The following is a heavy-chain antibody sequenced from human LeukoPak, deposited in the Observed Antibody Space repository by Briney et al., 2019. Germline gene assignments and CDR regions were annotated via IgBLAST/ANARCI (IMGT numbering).Heavy chain of an antibody. J-gene: IGHJ5*02. CDR2: IYYSGST. D-gene: IGHD2-2*01. CDR1: GGSISSGGYY. Sequence: SETLSLTCTVSGGSISSGGYYWSWIRQHPGKGLEWIGYIYYSGSTYYNPSLKSRVTISVDTSKNQFSLKLSSVTAADTAVYYCARVGVVPAAMGWFDPWGQGTLVTVSS. V-gene: IGHV4-31*03. CDR3: ARVGVVPAAMGWFDP.